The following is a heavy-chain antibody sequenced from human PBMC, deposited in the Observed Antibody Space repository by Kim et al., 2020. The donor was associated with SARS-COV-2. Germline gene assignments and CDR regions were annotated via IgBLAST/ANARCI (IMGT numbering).Heavy chain of an antibody. J-gene: IGHJ4*02. CDR2: EK. V-gene: IGHV3-7*01. CDR3: ARYGITGATDY. D-gene: IGHD1-20*01. Sequence: EKSYVDSVKGRFTISRDNVRNSLFLQMSSLRVEDMAVYYCARYGITGATDYWGQGTRVTVSS.